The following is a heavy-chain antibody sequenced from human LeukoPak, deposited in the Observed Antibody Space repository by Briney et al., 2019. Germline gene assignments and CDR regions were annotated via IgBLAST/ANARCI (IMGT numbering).Heavy chain of an antibody. CDR1: GYSFTSYW. Sequence: GESLKISCKGSGYSFTSYWIGWVRQMPGKGLEWMGIIYPGDSDTRYSPSFQGQVTISADKSISTAYLQWSSLKASDTAMYYCAGHALYYYDSSGYSSRSFDYWGQGTLVTVSS. J-gene: IGHJ4*02. V-gene: IGHV5-51*01. D-gene: IGHD3-22*01. CDR2: IYPGDSDT. CDR3: AGHALYYYDSSGYSSRSFDY.